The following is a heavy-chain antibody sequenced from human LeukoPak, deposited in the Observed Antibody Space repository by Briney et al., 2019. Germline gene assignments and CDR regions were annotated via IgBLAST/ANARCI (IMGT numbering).Heavy chain of an antibody. J-gene: IGHJ6*03. CDR3: AKSAGDYYYYMDV. Sequence: GGSLRLSCAASGFAFSSYAMIWVRQAPGKGQEWVSSISGGGSNTYYADSVKGRFTISRDQSKNTLYVQMNSLRAEDTAIYYCAKSAGDYYYYMDVWGKGTTVTVSS. D-gene: IGHD3-10*01. CDR2: ISGGGSNT. V-gene: IGHV3-23*01. CDR1: GFAFSSYA.